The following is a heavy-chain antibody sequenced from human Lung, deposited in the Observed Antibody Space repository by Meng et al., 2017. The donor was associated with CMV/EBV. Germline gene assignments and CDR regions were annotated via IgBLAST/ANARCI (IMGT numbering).Heavy chain of an antibody. CDR2: INPNSGGT. V-gene: IGHV1-2*02. J-gene: IGHJ6*02. CDR1: GYTFTGYY. D-gene: IGHD2-2*01. Sequence: ASXXVSCKASGYTFTGYYMHWVRQAPGQGLEWMGWINPNSGGTNYAQKFQGRVTMTRDTSISTAYMELSRLRSDDTAVYYCARVFGVVVPLEGCMDVWGQGPTVPVSS. CDR3: ARVFGVVVPLEGCMDV.